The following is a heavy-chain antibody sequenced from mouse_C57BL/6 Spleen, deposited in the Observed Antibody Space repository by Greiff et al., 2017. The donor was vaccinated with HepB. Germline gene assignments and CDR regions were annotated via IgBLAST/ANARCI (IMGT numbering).Heavy chain of an antibody. V-gene: IGHV14-4*01. Sequence: EVQLQQSGAELVRPGASVKLSCTASGFNIKDDYMHWVKQRPEQGLEWIGWIDPENGDTEYASKFQGKATITADTSSNTAYLQLSSLTSEDTAVYYCTTTVVATSGYFDYWGQGTTLTVSS. D-gene: IGHD1-1*01. CDR3: TTTVVATSGYFDY. CDR1: GFNIKDDY. J-gene: IGHJ2*01. CDR2: IDPENGDT.